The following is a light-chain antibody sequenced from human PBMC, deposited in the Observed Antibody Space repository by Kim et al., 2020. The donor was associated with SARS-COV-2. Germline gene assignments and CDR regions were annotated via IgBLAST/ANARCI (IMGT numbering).Light chain of an antibody. CDR2: DAS. Sequence: SFSPGERVTLSCRASQSVASYLAWYQQKPGQAPRLLIYDASNRATGIPARFSGSGSGTDFTLTISSLEPEDFAVYYCQQRSDWLTFGGGTKVDIK. CDR1: QSVASY. CDR3: QQRSDWLT. J-gene: IGKJ4*01. V-gene: IGKV3-11*01.